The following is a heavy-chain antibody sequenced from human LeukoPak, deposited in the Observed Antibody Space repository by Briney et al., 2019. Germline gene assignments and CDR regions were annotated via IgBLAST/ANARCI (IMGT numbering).Heavy chain of an antibody. V-gene: IGHV2-70*11. J-gene: IGHJ6*02. CDR2: IDWDDDK. D-gene: IGHD2-15*01. Sequence: ESGPTLVNPTQTLTLTCTFSGFSLSTSGMCVSWIRQPPGKALEWLARIDWDDDKYYSTSLKTRLTISKDTSKNQVDLTMTNMDPVDTATYYCARMHLGYCSGGSCLEAAADGMDVWGQGTTVTVSS. CDR1: GFSLSTSGMC. CDR3: ARMHLGYCSGGSCLEAAADGMDV.